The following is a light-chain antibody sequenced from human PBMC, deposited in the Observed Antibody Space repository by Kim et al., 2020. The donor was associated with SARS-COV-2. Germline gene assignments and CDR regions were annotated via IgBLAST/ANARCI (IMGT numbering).Light chain of an antibody. V-gene: IGKV4-1*01. Sequence: RATLNCKSSQTVLYNSNNQNYLAWYQQNPGQAPNLLIYCASIRESGVSDRFSGSGSETDFTLPLSSLQAEDVAVYYCQQYYSTPPSFGQGTKLEI. CDR3: QQYYSTPPS. CDR2: CAS. CDR1: QTVLYNSNNQNY. J-gene: IGKJ2*03.